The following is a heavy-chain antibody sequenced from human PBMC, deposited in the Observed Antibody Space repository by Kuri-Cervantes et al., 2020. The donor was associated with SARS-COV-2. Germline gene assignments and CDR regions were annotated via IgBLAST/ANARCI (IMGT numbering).Heavy chain of an antibody. CDR2: ISAYHGNT. D-gene: IGHD3-22*01. J-gene: IGHJ4*02. CDR3: ARSVVTHTPLSY. CDR1: GGTFSSYA. V-gene: IGHV1-18*01. Sequence: ASVKVPCKASGGTFSSYAICWVRQAPGQGLDWMGWISAYHGNTNYPQKLQGRVTMTTNTSTSTAYMELTSLRSDDSGVYYWARSVVTHTPLSYWGQGTMVTVSS.